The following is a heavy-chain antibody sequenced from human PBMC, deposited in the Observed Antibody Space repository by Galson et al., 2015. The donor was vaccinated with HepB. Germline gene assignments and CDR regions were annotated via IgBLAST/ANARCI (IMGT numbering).Heavy chain of an antibody. CDR1: GYTFTGYY. J-gene: IGHJ5*02. D-gene: IGHD6-13*01. V-gene: IGHV1-2*06. CDR3: ATLFLFEQQLVSSPFRDFDP. CDR2: INPNSGGT. Sequence: SVKVSCKASGYTFTGYYMHWVRQAPGQGLEWMGRINPNSGGTNYAQKFQGRVTMTRDTSISTAYMELSRLRSDDTAGYYCATLFLFEQQLVSSPFRDFDPWGQGTLVTVSS.